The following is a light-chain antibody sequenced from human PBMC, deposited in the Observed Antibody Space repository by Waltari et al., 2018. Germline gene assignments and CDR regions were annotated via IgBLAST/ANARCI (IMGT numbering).Light chain of an antibody. Sequence: QSALTQPRSVSGSPGQSVPLSCTGTSSDVGAYNYVSWYQQHPGSAPNLMFYDVSRRPLGVPDRFSGSKSGNTASLTISVLQAEDEADYYCCSYAGSDIVVFGGGTKLTVL. V-gene: IGLV2-11*01. CDR3: CSYAGSDIVV. CDR1: SSDVGAYNY. J-gene: IGLJ2*01. CDR2: DVS.